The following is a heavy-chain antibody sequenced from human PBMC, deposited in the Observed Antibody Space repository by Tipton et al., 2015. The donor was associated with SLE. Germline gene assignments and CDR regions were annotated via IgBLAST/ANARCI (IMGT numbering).Heavy chain of an antibody. CDR3: ARWIPLTGINV. CDR1: GDSLSSNNYY. CDR2: IYTSGST. V-gene: IGHV4-61*02. D-gene: IGHD5-18*01. J-gene: IGHJ6*02. Sequence: TLSLTCSVSGDSLSSNNYYWSWIRQPAGKGLEWIGRIYTSGSTNYNPSLKSRVTISVDTSKNQFSLKLSSVTAADTAVYYCARWIPLTGINVWGQGATVTVSS.